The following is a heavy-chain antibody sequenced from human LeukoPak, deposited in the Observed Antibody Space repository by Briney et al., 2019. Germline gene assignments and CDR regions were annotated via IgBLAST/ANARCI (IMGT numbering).Heavy chain of an antibody. CDR2: INPNSGGT. D-gene: IGHD4-17*01. J-gene: IGHJ4*02. Sequence: SVKVSCKASGYTFTSYGISWVRQAPGQGLEWMGWINPNSGGTNYAQKFQGRVTMTRDTSISTAYMELSRLRSDDTAVYYCAREDYGDRRYSNWGQGALVTVSS. V-gene: IGHV1-2*02. CDR3: AREDYGDRRYSN. CDR1: GYTFTSYG.